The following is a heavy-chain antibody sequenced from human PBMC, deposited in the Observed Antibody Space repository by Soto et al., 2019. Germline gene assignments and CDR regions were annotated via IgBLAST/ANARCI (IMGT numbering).Heavy chain of an antibody. V-gene: IGHV4-31*03. CDR3: ARGGAAAGTRGNWFDP. D-gene: IGHD6-13*01. CDR1: GGSISSGGYY. Sequence: SETLSLTCTVSGGSISSGGYYWGWIRQHPVKGLEWIGYIFYSGSNYYNPPLKGRVTISVEPSKNQFSLKLSSVTAADTAVYYCARGGAAAGTRGNWFDPWGQGTLVPVPS. CDR2: IFYSGSN. J-gene: IGHJ5*02.